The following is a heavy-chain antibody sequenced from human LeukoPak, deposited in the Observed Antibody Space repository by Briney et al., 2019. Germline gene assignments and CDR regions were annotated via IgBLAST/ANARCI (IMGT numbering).Heavy chain of an antibody. J-gene: IGHJ5*02. Sequence: SETLSLTCAVSGGSISSSNWWSWVRQPPGKGLEWIGEIYHSGSTNYNPSLKSRVTISVDESKNQFSLKLSSVTAADTAVYYCARVPYCSGGSCYSSWFDPWGRGTLVTVSS. D-gene: IGHD2-15*01. CDR2: IYHSGST. CDR1: GGSISSSNW. CDR3: ARVPYCSGGSCYSSWFDP. V-gene: IGHV4-4*02.